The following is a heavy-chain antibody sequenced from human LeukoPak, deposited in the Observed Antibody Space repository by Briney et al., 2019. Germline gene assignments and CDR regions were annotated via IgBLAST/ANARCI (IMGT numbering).Heavy chain of an antibody. CDR3: ARESGKFDY. V-gene: IGHV3-43*02. CDR2: ISGDGVST. Sequence: GGSLRLSCLASGLSIADFAMHWVRQAPGKGLEWVSLISGDGVSTFYADSVKGRFSTSRDNSKNSLSLEMNSLRTEDTAMYYCARESGKFDYWGQGTLVAVPS. CDR1: GLSIADFA. J-gene: IGHJ4*02.